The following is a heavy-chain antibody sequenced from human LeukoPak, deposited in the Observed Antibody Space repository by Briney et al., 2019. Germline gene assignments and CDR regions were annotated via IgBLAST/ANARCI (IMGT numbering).Heavy chain of an antibody. J-gene: IGHJ5*02. CDR3: ARAITMVRGAP. CDR1: GYTFTSYG. D-gene: IGHD3-10*01. CDR2: ISAYNGNT. Sequence: EASVKLSCTASGYTFTSYGISWVRQAPGQGLEWMGWISAYNGNTNYAQKLQGRVTMTTDTSPSTAYMELRSLRSDDTAVYYCARAITMVRGAPWGQGTLVTVSS. V-gene: IGHV1-18*04.